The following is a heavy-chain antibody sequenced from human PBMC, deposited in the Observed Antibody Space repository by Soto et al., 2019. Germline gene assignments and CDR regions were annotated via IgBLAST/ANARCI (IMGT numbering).Heavy chain of an antibody. Sequence: ASVKVSCKASGYTFTSYAMHWVRQAPGQRLEWMGWINAGNGYTKYSQKFQGRVTVTRDTSASTAYMELSSLRSEDTAVYYCATAGDDCSTTTCYLIDYWGQGTLVTVSS. V-gene: IGHV1-3*01. CDR2: INAGNGYT. CDR3: ATAGDDCSTTTCYLIDY. D-gene: IGHD2-2*01. CDR1: GYTFTSYA. J-gene: IGHJ4*02.